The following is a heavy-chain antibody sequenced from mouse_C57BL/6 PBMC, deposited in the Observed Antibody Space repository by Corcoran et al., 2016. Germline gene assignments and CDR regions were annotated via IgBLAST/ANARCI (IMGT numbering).Heavy chain of an antibody. J-gene: IGHJ3*01. CDR3: ARERSNFWFAY. CDR1: GYTFTDYY. CDR2: INPNNGGT. V-gene: IGHV1-26*01. Sequence: EVQLQQSGPVLVKPGASVKISCKASGYTFTDYYMNWVKQSHGKSLEWIGDINPNNGGTSYNQKFKGKATLTIDKSSSTAYMELRSLTSEDSAVYYCARERSNFWFAYWGQGTLVTVSA. D-gene: IGHD2-5*01.